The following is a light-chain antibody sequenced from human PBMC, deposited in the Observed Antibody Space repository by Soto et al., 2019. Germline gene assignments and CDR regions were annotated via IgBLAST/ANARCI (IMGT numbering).Light chain of an antibody. CDR1: QSVTSRY. J-gene: IGKJ5*01. CDR2: GAS. V-gene: IGKV3-20*01. CDR3: QQYGTSPIT. Sequence: SGLAQYTNNLALSSGERASLSCRVSQSVTSRYLAWYQQKPGQAPRLLIYGASNRATGIPERFSGSGSGTDFTLTISSLEPEDFAVYYCQQYGTSPITSGQRTRLAIK.